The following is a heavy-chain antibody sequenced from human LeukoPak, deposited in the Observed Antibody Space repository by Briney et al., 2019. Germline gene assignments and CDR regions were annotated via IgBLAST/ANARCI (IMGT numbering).Heavy chain of an antibody. D-gene: IGHD3-10*01. CDR1: GYTLTGYY. CDR2: INSNSGGT. CDR3: AKEAGDTEFDP. Sequence: ASVTVSCKASGYTLTGYYMHWVRQAPGQGLEWMGWINSNSGGTNYAQKFQGRVTMTRDTSINTVYMELSRLRSDDTAVYYCAKEAGDTEFDPWGQGTLVTVSS. V-gene: IGHV1-2*02. J-gene: IGHJ5*02.